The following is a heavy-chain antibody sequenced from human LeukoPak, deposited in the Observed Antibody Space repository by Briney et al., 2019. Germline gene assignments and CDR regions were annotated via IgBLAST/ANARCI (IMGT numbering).Heavy chain of an antibody. D-gene: IGHD4-17*01. Sequence: PGGSLRLTCTGSGFAFGNYGMTWVRQPPGKGLEWVSAITGSGGTTRYTDSVTGRFTISRDNSGNTLFQQMNSLRAEDTAVYYCAKDPNGDYLGAFDFWGPGTLVTVSS. CDR1: GFAFGNYG. CDR2: ITGSGGTT. V-gene: IGHV3-23*01. J-gene: IGHJ3*01. CDR3: AKDPNGDYLGAFDF.